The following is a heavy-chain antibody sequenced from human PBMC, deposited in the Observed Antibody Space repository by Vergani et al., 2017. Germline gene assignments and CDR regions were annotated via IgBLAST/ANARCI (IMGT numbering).Heavy chain of an antibody. J-gene: IGHJ4*02. CDR3: AKYLRDSTDGLPDS. CDR2: RGKDGINT. D-gene: IGHD2-21*02. Sequence: QVQLVESAGGVVQPGGSLSLSCAASGFTFSNFGMHWIRQAPGKGLEWLAYRGKDGINTRYRDAGKGRFTVSRDNSKDILYLQMDSLRSEDTALYYGAKYLRDSTDGLPDSWGPGTRVIVSS. CDR1: GFTFSNFG. V-gene: IGHV3-30*02.